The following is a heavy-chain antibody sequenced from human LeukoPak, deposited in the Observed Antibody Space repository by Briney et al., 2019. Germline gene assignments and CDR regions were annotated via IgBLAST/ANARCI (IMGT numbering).Heavy chain of an antibody. CDR1: GYSISSGYY. Sequence: SETLSLTCAVSGYSISSGYYWGWIRQPPGKGLEWIGSIYHSGSTYYNPSLKSRVTISVDTSKNQFSLKLSSVTAADTAVYYCVRIRMVRGVITNWFDPWGREPWSPSPQ. D-gene: IGHD3-10*01. CDR3: VRIRMVRGVITNWFDP. V-gene: IGHV4-38-2*01. CDR2: IYHSGST. J-gene: IGHJ5*02.